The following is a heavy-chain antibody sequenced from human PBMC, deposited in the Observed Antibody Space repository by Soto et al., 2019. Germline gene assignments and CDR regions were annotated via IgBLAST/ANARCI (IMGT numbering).Heavy chain of an antibody. Sequence: GGSLRLSCVASGFTFTTYWMSWVRQAPGKGLEWVANIRQDGGAQYYVDSVKGRFTISRDNAKNSVYLQMDSLRVEDTAVYYCVRGGHGSGSYLGSSWGQGVLVTVSS. J-gene: IGHJ5*02. CDR1: GFTFTTYW. D-gene: IGHD3-10*01. CDR2: IRQDGGAQ. V-gene: IGHV3-7*03. CDR3: VRGGHGSGSYLGSS.